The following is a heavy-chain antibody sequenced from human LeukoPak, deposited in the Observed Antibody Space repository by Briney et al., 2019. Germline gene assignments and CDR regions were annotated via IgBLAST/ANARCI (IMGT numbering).Heavy chain of an antibody. Sequence: PGGSLRLSCAASGFTFSSYAMSWVRQAPGKGLEWVSGISGSGDNTYYADSVKGRFTISRDNSKNTLYLQMNSLRAEDTAVYYCARGDDSGYYDYFDYWGQGALVTVSS. CDR1: GFTFSSYA. D-gene: IGHD3-22*01. CDR3: ARGDDSGYYDYFDY. V-gene: IGHV3-23*01. CDR2: ISGSGDNT. J-gene: IGHJ4*02.